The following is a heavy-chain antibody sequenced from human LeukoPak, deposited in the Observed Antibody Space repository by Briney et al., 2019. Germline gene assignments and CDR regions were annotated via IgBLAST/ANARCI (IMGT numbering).Heavy chain of an antibody. CDR1: GFTFRSYG. CDR2: IRYDGNFK. D-gene: IGHD5-18*01. J-gene: IGHJ6*03. Sequence: PGGSLRLSCGASGFTFRSYGMDWVRQAPGKGLEWVAFIRYDGNFKYYAGSVQGRFTISRDNSKNTLYLQMNTLRVEDTAVYYCAKASRFGYSYGPREYFYYMDVWGKGTTVTISS. V-gene: IGHV3-30*02. CDR3: AKASRFGYSYGPREYFYYMDV.